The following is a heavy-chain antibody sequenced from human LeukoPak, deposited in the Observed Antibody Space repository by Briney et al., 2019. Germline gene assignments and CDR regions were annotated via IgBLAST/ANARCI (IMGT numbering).Heavy chain of an antibody. J-gene: IGHJ4*02. Sequence: PGGSLRLSCAASGLTVSSNYMSWVRQAPGKGLEWVSVIYSGGTTYYADSVKGRFIISRDNSKNTLYLQMNRLRVEDTAVYYCAREGRDEGHYFDYWGQGTLVTVSS. CDR1: GLTVSSNY. V-gene: IGHV3-66*01. CDR2: IYSGGTT. CDR3: AREGRDEGHYFDY.